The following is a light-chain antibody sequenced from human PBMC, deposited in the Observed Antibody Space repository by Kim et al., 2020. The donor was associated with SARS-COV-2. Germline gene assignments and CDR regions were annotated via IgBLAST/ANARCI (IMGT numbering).Light chain of an antibody. J-gene: IGLJ2*01. CDR2: DVT. V-gene: IGLV2-14*04. Sequence: GQSITISCTATSSDVGGYNYVSWYQQHPGKAPTLMIYDVTKRPSGVSNRFSGSKSGITASLTISGLQAEDDADYYCTSYTSSNTVVFGGGTQLTVL. CDR1: SSDVGGYNY. CDR3: TSYTSSNTVV.